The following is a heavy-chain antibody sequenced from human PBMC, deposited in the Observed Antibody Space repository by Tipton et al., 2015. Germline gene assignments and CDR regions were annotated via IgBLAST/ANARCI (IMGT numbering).Heavy chain of an antibody. CDR1: GFTFSNYA. D-gene: IGHD3/OR15-3a*01. J-gene: IGHJ4*02. Sequence: SLRLSCAASGFTFSNYAMNWVRQAPGKGLEWVSAITGPGGSACYIDSVKGRFTISRDNSKNTLYLQMSSLRAEDTAFYYCARDRDYYFDYWGQGTVVTVSS. CDR3: ARDRDYYFDY. V-gene: IGHV3-23*01. CDR2: ITGPGGSA.